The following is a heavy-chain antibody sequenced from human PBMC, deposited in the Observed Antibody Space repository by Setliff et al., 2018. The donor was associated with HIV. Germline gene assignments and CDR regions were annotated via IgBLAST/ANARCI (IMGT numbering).Heavy chain of an antibody. D-gene: IGHD7-27*01. J-gene: IGHJ4*02. CDR2: INHSGST. V-gene: IGHV4-34*01. Sequence: SETLSLTCAVYGGSFSGYYWAWIRQPPGKGLEWIGEINHSGSTKYNPFLKSRVTISVDKSKNQFSLKLTSVTAADTAVYYCATGLTMTPDYWGQGTLVTVSS. CDR1: GGSFSGYY. CDR3: ATGLTMTPDY.